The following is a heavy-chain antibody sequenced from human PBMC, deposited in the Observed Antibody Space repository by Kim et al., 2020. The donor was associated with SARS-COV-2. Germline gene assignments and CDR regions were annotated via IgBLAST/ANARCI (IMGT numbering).Heavy chain of an antibody. CDR1: GGSISSYY. J-gene: IGHJ6*03. D-gene: IGHD5-18*01. CDR2: IYYSGST. Sequence: SETLSLTCTVSGGSISSYYWSWIRQPPGKGLEWIGYIYYSGSTNYNPSLKSRVTISVDTSKNQFSLKLSSVTAADTAVYYCARRRYSYGYGGGMDVWGKGTTVTVSS. V-gene: IGHV4-59*08. CDR3: ARRRYSYGYGGGMDV.